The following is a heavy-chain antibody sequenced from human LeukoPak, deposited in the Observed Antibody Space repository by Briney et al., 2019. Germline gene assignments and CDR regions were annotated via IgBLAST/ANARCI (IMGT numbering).Heavy chain of an antibody. CDR1: GFTFSGYG. J-gene: IGHJ4*02. CDR2: ISSSSAHL. Sequence: GGSLRLSCAASGFTFSGYGMNWVRQAPGKGLEWVAFISSSSAHLNYADSVKGRFTISRDNPRNSLYLQMNSLRAEDTAVYYCARDIGGSYTAIDYWGQGTLVTVSS. CDR3: ARDIGGSYTAIDY. D-gene: IGHD1-26*01. V-gene: IGHV3-21*01.